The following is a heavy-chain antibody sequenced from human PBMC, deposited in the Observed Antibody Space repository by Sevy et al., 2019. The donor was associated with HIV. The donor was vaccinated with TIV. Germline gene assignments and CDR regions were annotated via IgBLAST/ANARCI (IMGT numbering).Heavy chain of an antibody. J-gene: IGHJ4*02. CDR1: GYSISSGYW. D-gene: IGHD7-27*01. Sequence: SETLSLTCAVSGYSISSGYWWDWFRRPPEKGLEWIGAIHYSVSTQYNPSLKSRVTISADTSKNHFSLRLSSMTAADTAVYYCASHDWGREDYWGQGTLVTVSS. CDR2: IHYSVST. CDR3: ASHDWGREDY. V-gene: IGHV4-38-2*01.